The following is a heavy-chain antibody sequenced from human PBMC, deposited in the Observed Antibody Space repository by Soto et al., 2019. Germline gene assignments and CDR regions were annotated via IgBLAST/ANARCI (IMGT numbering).Heavy chain of an antibody. CDR1: GVSISSGGFS. J-gene: IGHJ1*01. V-gene: IGHV4-30-2*01. CDR2: ISHSGNT. CDR3: ARKEFTMIVD. D-gene: IGHD3-22*01. Sequence: SETLSLTCAVSGVSISSGGFSWSWIRQPPGKGLEWIGYISHSGNTYYNPSLKSRVTILVDRSMNQFSLRLTSVTAADTAVYYCARKEFTMIVDWGQGTLVTVSS.